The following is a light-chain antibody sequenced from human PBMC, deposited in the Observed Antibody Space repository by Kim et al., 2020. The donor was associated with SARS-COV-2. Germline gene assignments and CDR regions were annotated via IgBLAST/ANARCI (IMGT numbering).Light chain of an antibody. CDR3: QQTYITPIT. Sequence: ASVGDRVTSTCRASQSISISLNWYQHEPGKAPKLLIHSASTLHSGVPSRFSGSGSETDFTLTITSLQPEDFATYYCQQTYITPITFGQGTRLEIK. V-gene: IGKV1-39*01. CDR2: SAS. CDR1: QSISIS. J-gene: IGKJ5*01.